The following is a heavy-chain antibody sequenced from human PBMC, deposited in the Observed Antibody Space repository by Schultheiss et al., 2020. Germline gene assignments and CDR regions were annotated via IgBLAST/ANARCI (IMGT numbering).Heavy chain of an antibody. V-gene: IGHV3-30*02. Sequence: GGSLRLSCAASGFTFSSYGMHWVRQAPGKGLEWVAFIRYDGSNKYYADSVKGRFTISRDNAKNSLYLQMNSLRAEDTAVYYCAKDGSIAVALDYWGQGTLVTVSS. CDR2: IRYDGSNK. J-gene: IGHJ4*02. CDR1: GFTFSSYG. D-gene: IGHD6-19*01. CDR3: AKDGSIAVALDY.